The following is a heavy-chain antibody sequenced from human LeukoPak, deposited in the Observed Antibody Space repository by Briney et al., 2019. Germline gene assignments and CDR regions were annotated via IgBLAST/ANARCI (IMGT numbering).Heavy chain of an antibody. CDR1: GGSFSGYY. V-gene: IGHV4-34*01. J-gene: IGHJ2*01. Sequence: PSETLSLTCAVYGGSFSGYYWSWIRQPPGKGLEWIGEINHSGSTNYNPSLKSRVTISVDTSKNQFSLKLSSVTAADTAVYYCTRVDSSGWSYWYFDLWGRGTRVTVSS. D-gene: IGHD6-19*01. CDR3: TRVDSSGWSYWYFDL. CDR2: INHSGST.